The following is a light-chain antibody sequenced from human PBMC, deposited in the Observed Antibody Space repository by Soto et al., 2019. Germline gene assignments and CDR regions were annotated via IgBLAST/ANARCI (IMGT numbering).Light chain of an antibody. CDR2: EVI. V-gene: IGLV2-11*01. J-gene: IGLJ2*01. Sequence: QSVLTQPRSVSGSPGQSVAISCTGVSSDVGAYNSVSWYQHHPGEAPKLLIYEVIKRPSGVPDRFSGSKSGTTASLTISGLQAEDEADYYCCSYSRSFVVFGGGTKLTVL. CDR1: SSDVGAYNS. CDR3: CSYSRSFVV.